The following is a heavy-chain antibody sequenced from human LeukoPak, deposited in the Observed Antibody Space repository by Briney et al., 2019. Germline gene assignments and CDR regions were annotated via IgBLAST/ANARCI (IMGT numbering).Heavy chain of an antibody. Sequence: ASVKVSCKAPGYTFTSYAMNWVRQAPGQGLEWIGWMNPNIGNTGYAQKFQGRVTMTRDISISTAYMELSSLRSEDTAVYYCARRGTTPFGYWGQGTLVTVSS. CDR1: GYTFTSYA. V-gene: IGHV1-8*02. CDR3: ARRGTTPFGY. J-gene: IGHJ4*02. D-gene: IGHD1-1*01. CDR2: MNPNIGNT.